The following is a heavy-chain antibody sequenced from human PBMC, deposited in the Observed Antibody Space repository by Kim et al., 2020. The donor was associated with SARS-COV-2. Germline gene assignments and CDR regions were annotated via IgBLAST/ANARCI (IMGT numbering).Heavy chain of an antibody. J-gene: IGHJ4*02. D-gene: IGHD4-17*01. V-gene: IGHV4-38-2*02. CDR1: GYSISSGYY. CDR2: IYHSGST. CDR3: ARGWGDYVIYFDY. Sequence: SETLSLTCTVSGYSISSGYYWGWIRQPPGKGLEWIGSIYHSGSTYYNPSLKSRVTISVDTSKNQFSLKLSSVTAADTAVYYCARGWGDYVIYFDYWGQGTLVTVSS.